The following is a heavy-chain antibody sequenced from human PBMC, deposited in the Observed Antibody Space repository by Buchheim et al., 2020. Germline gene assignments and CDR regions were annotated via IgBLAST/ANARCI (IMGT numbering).Heavy chain of an antibody. V-gene: IGHV3-7*01. CDR2: IKQDVSEK. D-gene: IGHD6-19*01. CDR1: GFTLSSYW. CDR3: ARNRSSSRPHYYYYGMDV. Sequence: EVQLVESGGGLVQPGGSLRLSCAASGFTLSSYWISWVRQAPGKGLGWVANIKQDVSEKYYVESVKGRFTISRDTAQNSLYFQMNSLRAEDTAVYYCARNRSSSRPHYYYYGMDVWGQGTT. J-gene: IGHJ6*02.